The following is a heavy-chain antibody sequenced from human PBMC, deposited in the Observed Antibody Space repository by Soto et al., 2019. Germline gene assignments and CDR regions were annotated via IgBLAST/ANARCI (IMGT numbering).Heavy chain of an antibody. V-gene: IGHV2-70*04. CDR3: ARISSGSYLDYFDY. CDR1: GFSLSTSGMR. CDR2: IDWDDDK. J-gene: IGHJ4*02. Sequence: SGPTLLNPTQTRTLTYTFAGFSLSTSGMRVSWIRQPPGKALEWLARIDWDDDKFYSTSLKTRLTISKDTSKNQVVLTMTNMDPVDTATYYCARISSGSYLDYFDYWGQGTLVTVSS. D-gene: IGHD1-26*01.